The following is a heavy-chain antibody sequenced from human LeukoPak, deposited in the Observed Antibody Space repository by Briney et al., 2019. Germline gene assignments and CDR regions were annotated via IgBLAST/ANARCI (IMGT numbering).Heavy chain of an antibody. Sequence: ASVKASCKASGYTFTSYGISWVRQAPGQGLEWMGWISAYNGNTNYAQKLQGRVTMTTDTSTSTAYMELRSLRSDDTAVYYCARLPPLSFWYWTAYWAQGTLVTVSS. CDR2: ISAYNGNT. CDR3: ARLPPLSFWYWTAY. D-gene: IGHD2-8*02. J-gene: IGHJ4*02. V-gene: IGHV1-18*01. CDR1: GYTFTSYG.